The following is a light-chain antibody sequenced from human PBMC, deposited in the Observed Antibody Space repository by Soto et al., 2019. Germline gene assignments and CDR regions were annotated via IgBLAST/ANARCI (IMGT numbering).Light chain of an antibody. V-gene: IGLV1-47*02. CDR3: SAWDARLSAWV. CDR1: SSNIGSDY. J-gene: IGLJ3*02. CDR2: TTD. Sequence: QSVLTQPPSASGTPGQRVTISCSGSSSNIGSDYVYWYQQLPGTAPKLLIYTTDQRPSGVPDRLSGSKSGTSASLAISGLRSEDEADYWCSAWDARLSAWVFGGGTKVTVL.